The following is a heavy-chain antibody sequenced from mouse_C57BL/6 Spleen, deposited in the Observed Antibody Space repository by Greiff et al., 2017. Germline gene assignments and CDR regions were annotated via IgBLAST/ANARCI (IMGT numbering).Heavy chain of an antibody. Sequence: VKLMESGPGLVQPSQCLSITCTVSGFSFTSYGVHWVRQSPGKGLEWLGVIWSGGSTDYNAAFISRLSISKDNSKSQVFFKMNSLQADDTAIYYCARNMITNYYAMDYWGQGTSVTVSS. D-gene: IGHD2-4*01. CDR2: IWSGGST. CDR1: GFSFTSYG. V-gene: IGHV2-2*01. J-gene: IGHJ4*01. CDR3: ARNMITNYYAMDY.